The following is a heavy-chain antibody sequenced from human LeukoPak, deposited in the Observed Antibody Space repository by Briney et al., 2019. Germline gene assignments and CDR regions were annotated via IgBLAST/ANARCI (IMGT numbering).Heavy chain of an antibody. CDR2: INPSGGST. V-gene: IGHV1-46*01. Sequence: ASVKVSCKASGYTFTSYYMRWVRQAPGQGLEWMGIINPSGGSTSYAQKFQGRVTMTRDTSTSTVYMELSSLRSEDTAVYYCASSSFWGSLLDYWGQGTLVTVSS. J-gene: IGHJ4*02. CDR1: GYTFTSYY. D-gene: IGHD3-16*01. CDR3: ASSSFWGSLLDY.